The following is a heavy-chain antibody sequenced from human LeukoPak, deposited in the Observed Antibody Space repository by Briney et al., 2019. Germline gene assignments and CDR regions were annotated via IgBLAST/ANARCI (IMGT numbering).Heavy chain of an antibody. CDR3: ASALICSSTSCSDY. D-gene: IGHD2-2*01. V-gene: IGHV3-13*01. Sequence: TGGSLRLSCAASGFTFSSYDMHWVRQATGKGLEWVSAIGTAGDTYYPGSVKGRFTISRENAKNSLYLQMNSLRAGDTAVYYCASALICSSTSCSDYWGQGTLVTVSS. CDR1: GFTFSSYD. CDR2: IGTAGDT. J-gene: IGHJ4*02.